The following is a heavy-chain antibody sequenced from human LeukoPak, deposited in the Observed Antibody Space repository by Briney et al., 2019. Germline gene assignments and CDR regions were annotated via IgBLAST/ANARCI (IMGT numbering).Heavy chain of an antibody. Sequence: SETLSLTCTVSGGSISSYYWSWIRQSPGKGLEWIGYVYYSGRTNYNPSLKSRVTISVDTSKNQFSLKLSSVTAADTAVYYCARTFSESYYYYGMDVWGQGTTVTVSS. CDR1: GGSISSYY. J-gene: IGHJ6*02. CDR2: VYYSGRT. D-gene: IGHD1-26*01. CDR3: ARTFSESYYYYGMDV. V-gene: IGHV4-59*01.